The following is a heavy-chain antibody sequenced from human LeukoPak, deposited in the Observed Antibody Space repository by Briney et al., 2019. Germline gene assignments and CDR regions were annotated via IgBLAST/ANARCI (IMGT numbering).Heavy chain of an antibody. CDR1: GGTFSSYA. CDR2: IIPIFGTA. CDR3: ARDSNPYYYDSSGYYEVDY. D-gene: IGHD3-22*01. J-gene: IGHJ4*02. Sequence: ASVNVSCKASGGTFSSYAISWVRQAPGQGLEWMGGIIPIFGTANYAQKFQGRVTITADESTSTAYMELSSLRSEDTAVYYCARDSNPYYYDSSGYYEVDYWGQGTLVTVSS. V-gene: IGHV1-69*13.